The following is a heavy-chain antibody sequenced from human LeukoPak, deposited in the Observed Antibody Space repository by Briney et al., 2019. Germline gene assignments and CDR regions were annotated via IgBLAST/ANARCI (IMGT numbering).Heavy chain of an antibody. Sequence: GGSLRLSCAASGFTFSSYAMSWVSQAPGKGLEWVSLISASGDRTYYAGSVKGRFTISRDTSRNTLTLQMNSLRAEDTAVYYCAKGIYDYALDYWGQGTLVTVSS. D-gene: IGHD4/OR15-4a*01. CDR2: ISASGDRT. J-gene: IGHJ4*02. CDR3: AKGIYDYALDY. CDR1: GFTFSSYA. V-gene: IGHV3-23*01.